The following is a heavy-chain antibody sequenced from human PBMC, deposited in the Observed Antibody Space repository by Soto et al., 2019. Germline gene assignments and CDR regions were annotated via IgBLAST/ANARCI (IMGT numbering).Heavy chain of an antibody. CDR2: ISSSSSYI. J-gene: IGHJ4*01. V-gene: IGHV3-21*01. CDR3: ARGYYGSGSYYNVVPY. D-gene: IGHD3-10*01. CDR1: GFTFSSYS. Sequence: GGSRRLSWSASGFTFSSYSMNWVRQAPGKGLEWVSSISSSSSYIYYADSVNGRFTISRDNAKNSLYLQMNSLRAEDTAVYYCARGYYGSGSYYNVVPYWGQEPWSPLL.